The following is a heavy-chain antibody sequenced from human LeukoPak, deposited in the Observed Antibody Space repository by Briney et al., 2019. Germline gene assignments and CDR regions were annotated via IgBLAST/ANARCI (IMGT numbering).Heavy chain of an antibody. Sequence: SETPSLTCTVSGGSISSYYWSWIRQPPGKGLEWIGDISYSGSTNYNPSLKSRVTISVDTSKNQFSLKLSSVTAADTALYYCARGSGGSGSNFDYWGQGTLVTVSS. CDR1: GGSISSYY. J-gene: IGHJ4*02. CDR3: ARGSGGSGSNFDY. CDR2: ISYSGST. V-gene: IGHV4-59*01. D-gene: IGHD3-10*01.